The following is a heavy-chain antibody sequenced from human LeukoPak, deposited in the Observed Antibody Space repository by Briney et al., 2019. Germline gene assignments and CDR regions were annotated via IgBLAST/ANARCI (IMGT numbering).Heavy chain of an antibody. Sequence: GGSLRLSCAASGFSFSSYAMSWVRQAPGKGLEWVSTISGSGSSTYYADSVKGRFTISRDNSKNTMDLQMNSLRAEDTAVYYCAKGGYSSSWCLDYWGQGTLVTVSS. CDR1: GFSFSSYA. J-gene: IGHJ4*02. D-gene: IGHD6-13*01. CDR3: AKGGYSSSWCLDY. CDR2: ISGSGSST. V-gene: IGHV3-23*01.